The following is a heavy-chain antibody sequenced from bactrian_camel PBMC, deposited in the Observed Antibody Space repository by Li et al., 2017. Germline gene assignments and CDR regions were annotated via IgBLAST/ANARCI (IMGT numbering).Heavy chain of an antibody. V-gene: IGHV3S53*01. CDR1: GSTVT. Sequence: QVQLVESGGGSVQNGGSLRLSCAASGSTVTVACFRQAPGKDREGVAAIATARGNEYYADSVKGRFAIWQDNAKATVYLEINYLRPEDTAMYYCAADLLLMRPLEASEYKYWGQGTQVTVS. CDR2: IATARGNE. D-gene: IGHD8*01. CDR3: AADLLLMRPLEASEYKY. J-gene: IGHJ4*01.